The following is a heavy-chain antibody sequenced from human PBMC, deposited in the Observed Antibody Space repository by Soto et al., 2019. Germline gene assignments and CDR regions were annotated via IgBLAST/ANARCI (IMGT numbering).Heavy chain of an antibody. D-gene: IGHD5-18*01. CDR3: ARDGQQLWFSTVPSMDV. CDR2: INPNSGGT. V-gene: IGHV1-2*04. CDR1: GYTFTGYY. J-gene: IGHJ6*02. Sequence: GASVKVSSKASGYTFTGYYMHWVRHAPGQGLEWMGWINPNSGGTNYAQKFQGWVTMTRDTSISTAYMELSRLRSDDTAVYYCARDGQQLWFSTVPSMDVWGQGTTVTVSS.